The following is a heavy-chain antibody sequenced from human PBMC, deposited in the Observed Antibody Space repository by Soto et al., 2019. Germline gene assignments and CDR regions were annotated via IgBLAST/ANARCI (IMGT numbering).Heavy chain of an antibody. CDR1: GGSFSGYY. CDR3: ARRVPGGYDLRGYYYYGMDV. CDR2: INHSGST. V-gene: IGHV4-34*01. J-gene: IGHJ6*02. Sequence: ASETLSLTCAVYGGSFSGYYWSWIRQPPGKGLEWIGEINHSGSTNYNPSLKSRVTISVDTSKNQFSLKLSSVTAADTAVYYCARRVPGGYDLRGYYYYGMDVWGQGTTVTVSS. D-gene: IGHD5-12*01.